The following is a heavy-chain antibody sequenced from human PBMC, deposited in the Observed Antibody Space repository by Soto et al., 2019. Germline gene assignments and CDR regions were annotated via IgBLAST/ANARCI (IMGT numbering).Heavy chain of an antibody. Sequence: EVQLLESGGGLVQPGGSLRLSCAASGFTFSSYAMSWVRQAPGKGLEWVSAISGSGGSTYYADSVKGRFTISRDNSKHTLYLQMNSLRAEDTAVYYCAKELYCSGGSCYSAFDIWGQGTMVTVSS. CDR2: ISGSGGST. D-gene: IGHD2-15*01. V-gene: IGHV3-23*01. J-gene: IGHJ3*02. CDR1: GFTFSSYA. CDR3: AKELYCSGGSCYSAFDI.